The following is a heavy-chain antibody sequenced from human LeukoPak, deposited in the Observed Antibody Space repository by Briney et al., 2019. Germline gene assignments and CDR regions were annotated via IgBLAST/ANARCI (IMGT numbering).Heavy chain of an antibody. V-gene: IGHV4-34*01. CDR2: INHSGST. J-gene: IGHJ5*02. CDR3: ARVVRRCSSTSCYARWFDP. Sequence: SETLSLTCAVYGGSFSGYYWSWIRQPPGKGLEWIGEINHSGSTNYNPSLKSRVTISVDTSKNQFSLKLSSVTAADTAVYYCARVVRRCSSTSCYARWFDPWGQRTLVTVYS. CDR1: GGSFSGYY. D-gene: IGHD2-2*01.